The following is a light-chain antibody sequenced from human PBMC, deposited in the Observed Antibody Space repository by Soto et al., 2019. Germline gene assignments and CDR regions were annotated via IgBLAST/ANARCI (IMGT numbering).Light chain of an antibody. V-gene: IGKV1-39*01. J-gene: IGKJ4*01. Sequence: DIQMTQSPSSLSASVGDRVTITCRASQSISSYLNWYQQKPGKAPKLLIYGASSLQSGVPSTFSGSGSGTDFTLTISSLQPEDFATYYCQQSYSTPLTFGGGTQVEIK. CDR1: QSISSY. CDR3: QQSYSTPLT. CDR2: GAS.